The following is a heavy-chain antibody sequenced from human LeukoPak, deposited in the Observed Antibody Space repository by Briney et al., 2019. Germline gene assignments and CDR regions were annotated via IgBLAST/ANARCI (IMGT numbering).Heavy chain of an antibody. CDR3: ARDFLSGSYCDY. D-gene: IGHD2-15*01. J-gene: IGHJ4*02. Sequence: GGSLRLSCAASGFTFISYSMNWVRQAPGKGLEWVSSISSSSSYIYYADSVKGRFTISRDNAKNSLYLQMNSLRAEDTAVYYCARDFLSGSYCDYWGQGTLVTVSS. V-gene: IGHV3-21*01. CDR1: GFTFISYS. CDR2: ISSSSSYI.